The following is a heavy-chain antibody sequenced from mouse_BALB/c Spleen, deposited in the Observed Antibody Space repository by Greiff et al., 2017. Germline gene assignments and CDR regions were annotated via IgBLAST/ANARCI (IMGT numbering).Heavy chain of an antibody. J-gene: IGHJ3*01. V-gene: IGHV5-6-5*01. D-gene: IGHD2-1*01. CDR1: GFTFSSYA. Sequence: DVMLVESGGGLVKPGGSLKLSCAASGFTFSSYAMSWVRQTPEKRLEWVASISSGGSTYYPDSVKGRFTISRDNARNILYLQMSSLRSEDTAMYYCATYGIPPWFAYWGQGTLVTVSA. CDR3: ATYGIPPWFAY. CDR2: ISSGGST.